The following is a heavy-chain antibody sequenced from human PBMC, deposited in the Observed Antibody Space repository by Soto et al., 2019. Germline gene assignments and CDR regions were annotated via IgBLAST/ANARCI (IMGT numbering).Heavy chain of an antibody. J-gene: IGHJ4*02. D-gene: IGHD3-9*01. CDR1: GYTFTSYA. V-gene: IGHV1-3*01. CDR2: INAGNGNT. CDR3: ARDDYDILTGLDY. Sequence: GASVKVSCKASGYTFTSYAMHWVRQAPGQRLEWMGWINAGNGNTKYSQKFQGRVTITRATSASTAYMELSRLRSEDTAVYYCARDDYDILTGLDYWGQGTLVTVSS.